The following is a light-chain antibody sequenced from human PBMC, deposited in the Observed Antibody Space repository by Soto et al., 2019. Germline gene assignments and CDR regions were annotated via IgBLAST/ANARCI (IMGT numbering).Light chain of an antibody. CDR2: EVT. J-gene: IGLJ3*02. V-gene: IGLV2-8*01. CDR3: TSYVGNDIWV. CDR1: SSDVGAYKY. Sequence: QSALTQPPSASGSPGQSVTISCTGTSSDVGAYKYVSWYQQYLGKAPKLMIYEVTKRPSGVPDRFSGSKSGNPASLTVSGLQAEDEADYYCTSYVGNDIWVFGGGTKVTVL.